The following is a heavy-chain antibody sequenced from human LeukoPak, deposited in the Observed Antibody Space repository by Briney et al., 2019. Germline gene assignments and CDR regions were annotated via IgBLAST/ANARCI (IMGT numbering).Heavy chain of an antibody. CDR1: GGSISSGGYY. CDR2: IYYSGST. J-gene: IGHJ4*02. Sequence: PSQTLSLTCTVSGGSISSGGYYWSWIRQHPGKGLEWIGYIYYSGSTYYNPSLKSRVTISVDTSKNQFSLKLSSVTAADTAVYYCARSSPLWFGELLNFDYRGQGTLVTVSS. D-gene: IGHD3-10*01. V-gene: IGHV4-31*03. CDR3: ARSSPLWFGELLNFDY.